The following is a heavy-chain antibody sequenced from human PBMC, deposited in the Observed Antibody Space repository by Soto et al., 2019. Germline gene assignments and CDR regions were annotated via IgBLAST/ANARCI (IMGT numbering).Heavy chain of an antibody. J-gene: IGHJ6*03. D-gene: IGHD3-3*01. CDR2: INYIGST. V-gene: IGHV4-59*02. CDR3: ARAYYDFWSGSYYYYMDV. CDR1: GGSGSSYY. Sequence: SETLSLTCTVSGGSGSSYYWSWIRQPPGKGLEWIGYINYIGSTNYNPSLKSRDTISVDTSKNQFSLKLTSVTAADTAVYYCARAYYDFWSGSYYYYMDVWGRGTTVTVSS.